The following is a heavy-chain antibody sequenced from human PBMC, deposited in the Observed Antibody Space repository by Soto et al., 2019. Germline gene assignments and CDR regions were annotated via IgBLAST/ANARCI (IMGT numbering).Heavy chain of an antibody. CDR1: GFTVSNNY. CDR2: ISNNGGSA. J-gene: IGHJ3*01. D-gene: IGHD2-21*02. CDR3: VREVSDWSSHGSFDF. Sequence: GGSLRLSCAVSGFTVSNNYMSWVRQAPGKGREWVSLISNNGGSASHADSVQGRFIISRDKSINTLYLQMNSLRAEDTAIYYCVREVSDWSSHGSFDFWGRGAMVTVSS. V-gene: IGHV3-53*01.